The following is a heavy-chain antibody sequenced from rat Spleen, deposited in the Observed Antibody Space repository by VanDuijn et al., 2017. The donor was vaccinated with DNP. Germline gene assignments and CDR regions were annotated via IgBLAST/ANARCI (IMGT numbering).Heavy chain of an antibody. CDR2: ITTGGDIT. D-gene: IGHD4-1*01. V-gene: IGHV5-58*01. CDR1: GFTFSSYW. J-gene: IGHJ3*01. CDR3: ASGFGWFAY. Sequence: EVQLVETGGGLVQPGRSLKLSCVASGFTFSSYWMYWIRQVPGKGLEWVASITTGGDITYYPDSVKGRFTVSRDHAKNTLYLRLNSLRSEDTATYYCASGFGWFAYWGQGTLVTVSS.